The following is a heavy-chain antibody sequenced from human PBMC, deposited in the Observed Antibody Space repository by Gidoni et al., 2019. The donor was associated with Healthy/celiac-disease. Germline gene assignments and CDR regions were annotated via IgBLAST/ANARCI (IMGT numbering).Heavy chain of an antibody. CDR3: VRGPNWNYGQSD. CDR1: GASISSGGYY. V-gene: IGHV4-31*03. CDR2: IYYSGRT. Sequence: QVQLQESGPGLVKHSQTLSLTCTVSGASISSGGYYWSWIRQHPGKGLAWIGYIYYSGRTYYNPSLKSRVTISVDTAKNQFALKLSSVTAADTAVYYCVRGPNWNYGQSDWGQGTLVTVSS. D-gene: IGHD1-7*01. J-gene: IGHJ4*02.